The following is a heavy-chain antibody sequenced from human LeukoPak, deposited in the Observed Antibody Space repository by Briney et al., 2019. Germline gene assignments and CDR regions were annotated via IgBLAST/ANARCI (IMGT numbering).Heavy chain of an antibody. CDR3: ARDFDYYDSSGSY. CDR1: GFTFSTYN. J-gene: IGHJ4*02. Sequence: GGSLRLSCAASGFTFSTYNMNWVRQAPGKGLEWVSSISSSSSYIYYADSVKGRFTISRDNAKNSLYLQMNSLRAEDTAVYYCARDFDYYDSSGSYWGQGTLVTVSS. D-gene: IGHD3-22*01. V-gene: IGHV3-21*01. CDR2: ISSSSSYI.